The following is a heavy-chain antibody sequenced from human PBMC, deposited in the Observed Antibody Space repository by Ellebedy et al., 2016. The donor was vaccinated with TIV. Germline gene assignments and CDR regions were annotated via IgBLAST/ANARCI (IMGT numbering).Heavy chain of an antibody. CDR1: GFTFADYA. J-gene: IGHJ6*02. V-gene: IGHV3-9*01. CDR2: ISWHSTNI. Sequence: GGSLRLXXAASGFTFADYAMNWVRQAPGKGLEWVSGISWHSTNIGYAASVKGRFTISRDNSKNSLYLQMNSLRAEDTALYYCAKDLPGGNSPGMDVWGQGTTVTVSS. D-gene: IGHD4-23*01. CDR3: AKDLPGGNSPGMDV.